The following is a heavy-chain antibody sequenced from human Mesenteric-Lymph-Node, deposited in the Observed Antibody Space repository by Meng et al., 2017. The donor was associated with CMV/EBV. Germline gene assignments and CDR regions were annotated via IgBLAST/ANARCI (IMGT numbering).Heavy chain of an antibody. CDR2: ISAYNGNT. V-gene: IGHV1-18*01. CDR1: GYTFTSYG. CDR3: ARDGLDIVVVPAAIVWFDP. D-gene: IGHD2-2*03. Sequence: ASVKVSCKAPGYTFTSYGISWVRQAPGQGLEWMGWISAYNGNTNYAQKLQGRVTMTTDTSTSTAYMELRSLRSDDTAVYYCARDGLDIVVVPAAIVWFDPWGQGTLVTVSS. J-gene: IGHJ5*02.